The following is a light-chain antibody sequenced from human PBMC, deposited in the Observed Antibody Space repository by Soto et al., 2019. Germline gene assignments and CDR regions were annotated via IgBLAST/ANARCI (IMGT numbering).Light chain of an antibody. J-gene: IGKJ4*01. CDR2: DAS. CDR1: QTISSN. Sequence: EIVLTQSPATLSLSPGERATLSCRASQTISSNLAWYQQQPGQAPRLLIYDASHRATGIPARFSGSGSGTDFTLSIDSLEPEDFAVYYCQQRSNWPPVLTFGGGTKVEIK. V-gene: IGKV3-11*01. CDR3: QQRSNWPPVLT.